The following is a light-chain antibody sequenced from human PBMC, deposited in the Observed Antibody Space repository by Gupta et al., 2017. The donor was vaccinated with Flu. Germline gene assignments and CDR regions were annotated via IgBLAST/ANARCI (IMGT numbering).Light chain of an antibody. CDR3: QSYDSRLHGYV. CDR2: DNK. CDR1: SSNIGAGLD. Sequence: QSLLTPPPSVSGAPGPRVLIPCTARSSNIGAGLDVHWYQQLPGTAPKLLIHDNKYRPSGVPDRFSASKSATSASLVIAGLQAEDEADYYCQSYDSRLHGYVFGTGTEVTVL. J-gene: IGLJ1*01. V-gene: IGLV1-40*01.